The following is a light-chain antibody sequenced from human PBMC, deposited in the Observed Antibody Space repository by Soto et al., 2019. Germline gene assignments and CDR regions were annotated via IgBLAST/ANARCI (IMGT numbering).Light chain of an antibody. J-gene: IGKJ1*01. CDR2: DAS. CDR3: QQYNNWPQT. CDR1: QSVSSN. V-gene: IGKV3-15*01. Sequence: EIVVTQSAATLSVSPGERATLSCRASQSVSSNLAWYQQKPGQAPRLLIYDASTRATGIPARFSGSGSGTDFTLTISGLQSEDFAVYYCQQYNNWPQTFGQGTKVDIK.